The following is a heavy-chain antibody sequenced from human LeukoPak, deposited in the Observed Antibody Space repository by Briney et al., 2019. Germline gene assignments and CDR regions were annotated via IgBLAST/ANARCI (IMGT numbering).Heavy chain of an antibody. CDR2: IYYSGST. CDR1: GGSISSSSYY. V-gene: IGHV4-39*07. D-gene: IGHD3-3*01. CDR3: ARTFSLDDAFDI. Sequence: KPSETLSLTCTVSGGSISSSSYYWGWIRQPPGKGLEWIGSIYYSGSTYYNPSLKSRVTISVDTSKNQFSLKLSSVTAADTAVYYCARTFSLDDAFDIWGQGTMVTVSS. J-gene: IGHJ3*02.